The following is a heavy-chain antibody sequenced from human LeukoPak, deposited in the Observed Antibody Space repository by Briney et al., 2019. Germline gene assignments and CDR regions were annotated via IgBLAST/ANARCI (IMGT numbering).Heavy chain of an antibody. CDR2: IYPGDSDT. CDR3: ARLGTPGTTDFDY. D-gene: IGHD1-1*01. Sequence: GESLKISCKGSGYRFSIYWIAWVRQMPGKGLEWLGIIYPGDSDTRYSPSFQGQITISADKSITTAYLQWSSLKASDTAMYYCARLGTPGTTDFDYWGQGTLATVSS. V-gene: IGHV5-51*01. J-gene: IGHJ4*02. CDR1: GYRFSIYW.